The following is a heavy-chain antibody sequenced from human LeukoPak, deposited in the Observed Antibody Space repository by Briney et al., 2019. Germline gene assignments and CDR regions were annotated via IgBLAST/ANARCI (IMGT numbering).Heavy chain of an antibody. CDR1: GFAFSTYG. Sequence: HPGGSLRLSCAASGFAFSTYGFHWVRQAPGEGLEWATFISNDGITRYYAESVKGRFTISRDNSKSTLYLQMNSLRAEDTAVYYCARFSGYCSGGSCYLGAFDIWGQGTMVTVSS. D-gene: IGHD2-15*01. CDR3: ARFSGYCSGGSCYLGAFDI. V-gene: IGHV3-33*01. CDR2: ISNDGITR. J-gene: IGHJ3*02.